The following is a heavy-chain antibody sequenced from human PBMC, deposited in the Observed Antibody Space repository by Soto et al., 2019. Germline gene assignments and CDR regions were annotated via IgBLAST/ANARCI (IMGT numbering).Heavy chain of an antibody. CDR3: MTGRY. Sequence: EVQVVESGGGLVKPGGSLRLSCAVSGFTVSNAWLHWFRQAPGKGRQWVGRLKSNSDGGTTDHTEPVKGRFTMSRDDSKNTLYLQMNSLKTEDTAVYFCMTGRYWGQGTLVTVSS. J-gene: IGHJ4*02. CDR1: GFTVSNAW. V-gene: IGHV3-15*07. CDR2: LKSNSDGGTT.